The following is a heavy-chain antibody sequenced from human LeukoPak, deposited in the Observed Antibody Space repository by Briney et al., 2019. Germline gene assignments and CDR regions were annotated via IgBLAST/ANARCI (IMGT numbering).Heavy chain of an antibody. Sequence: PSETLSLTCAVYGGSFSGYYWSWIRQPPGKGLEWIGYIYYSGSTNYNPSLKSRVTISVDTSKNQFSLKLSSVTAADTAVYYCARGGGYTAFDIWGQGTMVTVSS. D-gene: IGHD5-24*01. CDR2: IYYSGST. J-gene: IGHJ3*02. CDR3: ARGGGYTAFDI. V-gene: IGHV4-59*01. CDR1: GGSFSGYY.